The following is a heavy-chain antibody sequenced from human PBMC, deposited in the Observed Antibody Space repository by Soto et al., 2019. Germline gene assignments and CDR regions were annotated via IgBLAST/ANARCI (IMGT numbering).Heavy chain of an antibody. CDR3: ARVRDYDSSGYYPLGYYYGMDV. V-gene: IGHV4-61*01. CDR2: IYYSGST. Sequence: SETLSLTCTFHYDSVNSDSYYCTWIRQHPWKGLEWIGYIYYSGSTNYNPSLKSRVTISVDTSKNQFSLKLSSVTAADTAVYYCARVRDYDSSGYYPLGYYYGMDVWGQGTTVTVS. CDR1: YDSVNSDSYY. D-gene: IGHD3-22*01. J-gene: IGHJ6*02.